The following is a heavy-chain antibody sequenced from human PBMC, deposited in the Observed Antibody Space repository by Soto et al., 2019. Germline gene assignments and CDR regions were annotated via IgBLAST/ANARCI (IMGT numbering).Heavy chain of an antibody. J-gene: IGHJ4*01. Sequence: QVQLVQSGAEVKKPGASVKVSCKASGYTFTNFGISWVRQAPGQGLEWMGWISAYNGNTNYAQKFQGRVTMTTDTSTSTADMEVRILRFDDTAVYDFASGGTTIDYGGQGTRVTVYS. CDR1: GYTFTNFG. CDR3: ASGGTTIDY. D-gene: IGHD4-17*01. CDR2: ISAYNGNT. V-gene: IGHV1-18*01.